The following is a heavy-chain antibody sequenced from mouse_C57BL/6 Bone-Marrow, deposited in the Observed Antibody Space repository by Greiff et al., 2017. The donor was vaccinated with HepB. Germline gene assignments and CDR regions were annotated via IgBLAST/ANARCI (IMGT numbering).Heavy chain of an antibody. CDR2: IWSGGST. Sequence: QVQLKESGPGLVQPSQSLSITCTVSGFSLTSYGVHWVRQSPGKGLEWLGVIWSGGSTDYNAAFISRLSISKDNSKSQVFFKMNSLQADDTAIYYCARNGGSLAYWGQGTLVTVSA. CDR1: GFSLTSYG. J-gene: IGHJ3*01. CDR3: ARNGGSLAY. V-gene: IGHV2-2*01.